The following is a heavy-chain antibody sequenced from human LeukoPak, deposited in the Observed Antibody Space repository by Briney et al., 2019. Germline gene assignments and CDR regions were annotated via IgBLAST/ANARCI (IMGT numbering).Heavy chain of an antibody. CDR2: LYYSGPT. D-gene: IGHD1-26*01. CDR3: ARHDNGVYSGGGGNWFDP. Sequence: SETLSLTCTVSGRSISSSRYYWGWIRQTRGERLEWIATLYYSGPTYYNPSLKSRITISVDKPKNQFSLMLSSVTPADASLYDCARHDNGVYSGGGGNWFDPWGQGTLVTVSS. J-gene: IGHJ5*02. CDR1: GRSISSSRYY. V-gene: IGHV4-39*01.